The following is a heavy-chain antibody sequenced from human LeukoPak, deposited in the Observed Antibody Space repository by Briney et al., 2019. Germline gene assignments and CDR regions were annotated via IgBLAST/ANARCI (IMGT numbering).Heavy chain of an antibody. V-gene: IGHV3-23*01. D-gene: IGHD3-16*01. CDR1: GFTFSSYA. Sequence: GGSLRLSCAASGFTFSSYAMSWVHQAPGKGLEWVSAISGSGGSTYYADSVKGRFTISRDNSKKTVYLQMSSLTIEDTAVYYCAKEPGEGGSAFDYWGQGTLVTVYS. J-gene: IGHJ4*02. CDR3: AKEPGEGGSAFDY. CDR2: ISGSGGST.